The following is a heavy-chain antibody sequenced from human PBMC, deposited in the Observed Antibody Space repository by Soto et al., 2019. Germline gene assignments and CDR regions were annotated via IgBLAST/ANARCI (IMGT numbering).Heavy chain of an antibody. D-gene: IGHD4-4*01. CDR2: ISGSGGST. CDR1: RFTFSSYA. V-gene: IGHV3-23*01. CDR3: AKDSNYVSVNYFDY. J-gene: IGHJ4*02. Sequence: EVQLLESGGGVVQPGGSLRLSCAASRFTFSSYAMSWVRQAPGKGLEWVSAISGSGGSTYYADSVKGRFTISRDNSKNTLYLQMNSLRAEDTAVYYCAKDSNYVSVNYFDYWGQGTLVTVSS.